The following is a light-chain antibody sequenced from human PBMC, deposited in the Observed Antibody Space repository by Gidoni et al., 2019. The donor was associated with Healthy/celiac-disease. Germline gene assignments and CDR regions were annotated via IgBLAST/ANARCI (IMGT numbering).Light chain of an antibody. CDR2: YAS. J-gene: IGKJ4*01. CDR3: HQSSSLPLT. Sequence: ELVLTQSPDFQSVTPKAEVTITCRASPSIGSSLHWYLQQPDQSPKILITYASQAITVVPSRFSGSGSGTDFTLSIDSLEAEDAATYYCHQSSSLPLTFGGGTKVEIK. CDR1: PSIGSS. V-gene: IGKV6-21*02.